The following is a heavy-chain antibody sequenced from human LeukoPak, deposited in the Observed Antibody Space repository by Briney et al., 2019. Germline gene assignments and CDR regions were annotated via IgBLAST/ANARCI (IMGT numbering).Heavy chain of an antibody. Sequence: ASVKVSCKASGYTFTGYYMHWVRQAPGQGLEWMGWINPNSGGTNYAQKFQGRVTMTRDTSISTAYMELSRLRSDDTAVYYCARGRGGPYYYGSGDHPVYFDYWGQGTLVTVSS. D-gene: IGHD3-10*01. CDR1: GYTFTGYY. CDR3: ARGRGGPYYYGSGDHPVYFDY. CDR2: INPNSGGT. J-gene: IGHJ4*02. V-gene: IGHV1-2*02.